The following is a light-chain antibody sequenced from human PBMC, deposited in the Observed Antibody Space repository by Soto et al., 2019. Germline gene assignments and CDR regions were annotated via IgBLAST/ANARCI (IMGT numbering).Light chain of an antibody. V-gene: IGLV4-69*01. Sequence: QPVLTQSPSASASLGASVKLTCTLSSGHSSYAIAWHQQQPEKGPRYLMKLNSDGSHSKGDGVPDRFSGSSSGAERYLTISSLQYEDEADYYCQTWSTGIRVFGRGTKLTVL. J-gene: IGLJ3*02. CDR1: SGHSSYA. CDR3: QTWSTGIRV. CDR2: LNSDGSH.